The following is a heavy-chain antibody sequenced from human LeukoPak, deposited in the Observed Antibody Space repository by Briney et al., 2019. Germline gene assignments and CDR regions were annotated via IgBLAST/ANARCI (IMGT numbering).Heavy chain of an antibody. D-gene: IGHD5/OR15-5a*01. CDR1: GGSFSGYY. Sequence: SETLSLTCAVYGGSFSGYYWSWIRQPPGKGLEWIGEINHSGSTNYNPSLKSRVTISVDTSKNQFSLKLSSVTAADTAVYYCARESVAFDIWGQGTMVTVSS. CDR3: ARESVAFDI. V-gene: IGHV4-34*01. J-gene: IGHJ3*02. CDR2: INHSGST.